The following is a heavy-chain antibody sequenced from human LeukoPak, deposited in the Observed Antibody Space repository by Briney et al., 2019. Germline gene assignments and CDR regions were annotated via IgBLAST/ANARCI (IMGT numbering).Heavy chain of an antibody. J-gene: IGHJ4*02. V-gene: IGHV3-43*01. D-gene: IGHD1-1*01. Sequence: GGSLRLSCAASGFTFDDYSMHWVRQAPGKGLEWVSLISWDGGSTYYADSVKGRFTISRDNSKNSLYLQMNSLRTEDTALYYCGKDIVATGAIDYWGQGTLVPVSS. CDR1: GFTFDDYS. CDR3: GKDIVATGAIDY. CDR2: ISWDGGST.